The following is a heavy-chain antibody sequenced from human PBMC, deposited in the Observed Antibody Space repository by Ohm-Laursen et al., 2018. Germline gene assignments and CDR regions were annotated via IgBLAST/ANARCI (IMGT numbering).Heavy chain of an antibody. CDR1: GASISNYY. D-gene: IGHD1-1*01. V-gene: IGHV4-4*07. Sequence: SDTLSLTWTVSGASISNYYWSWIRQPAGKGLEWIGRVYPSGTTYYNPSLKSRLTMSVDTSKNQFSMKLNSVTAADTALYYCARDAPEARNEMDVWGQGTPVTVSS. J-gene: IGHJ6*02. CDR3: ARDAPEARNEMDV. CDR2: VYPSGTT.